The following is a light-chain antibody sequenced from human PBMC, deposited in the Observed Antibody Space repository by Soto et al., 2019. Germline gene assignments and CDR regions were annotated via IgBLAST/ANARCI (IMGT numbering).Light chain of an antibody. CDR1: SSDVGGYNL. CDR2: DVT. CDR3: SSYTSSGTDV. Sequence: QSVLTQPASVSGSPGQSISISCIGTSSDVGGYNLVSWYQQHPGKAPKLMIYDVTNRPSGVSNRFSGSKSGNTASLTISGLQAEDEADYYCSSYTSSGTDVFGTGTKVTV. V-gene: IGLV2-14*01. J-gene: IGLJ1*01.